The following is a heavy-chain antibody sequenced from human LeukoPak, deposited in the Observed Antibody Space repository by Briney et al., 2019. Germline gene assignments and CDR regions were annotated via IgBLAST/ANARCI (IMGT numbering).Heavy chain of an antibody. J-gene: IGHJ4*02. D-gene: IGHD1-26*01. CDR1: GFTFSSYG. V-gene: IGHV3-30*03. CDR3: AALSASSDY. CDR2: ISYDGSNK. Sequence: GRSLRLSCAASGFTFSSYGMHWVRQAPGKGLEWVAVISYDGSNKYYADSVKGRFTISRDNSNNTLYLQMNSLRAEDTAVYYCAALSASSDYWGQGTLVTVSS.